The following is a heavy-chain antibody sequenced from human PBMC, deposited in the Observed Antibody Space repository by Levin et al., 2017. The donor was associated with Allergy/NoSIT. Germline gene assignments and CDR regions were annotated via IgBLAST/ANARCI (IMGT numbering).Heavy chain of an antibody. CDR1: GFSFSNFG. CDR2: ISPYNGDT. V-gene: IGHV1-18*01. CDR3: AREMADTAADTFDL. D-gene: IGHD5-18*01. J-gene: IGHJ3*01. Sequence: ISCKASGFSFSNFGLTWVRQAPGQGLEWMGWISPYNGDTKYAQKLQGRVTMTTDTSTSTAYMELWSLRFDDTAIYYCAREMADTAADTFDLWGQGTMVTVSS.